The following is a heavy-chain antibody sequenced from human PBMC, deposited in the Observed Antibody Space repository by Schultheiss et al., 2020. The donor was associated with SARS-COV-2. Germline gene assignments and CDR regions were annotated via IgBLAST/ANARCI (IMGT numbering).Heavy chain of an antibody. CDR2: IHYGGSN. D-gene: IGHD3-10*01. V-gene: IGHV4-39*07. CDR1: GGSISSSSYY. CDR3: ARVLDTVVRGVSWFDP. J-gene: IGHJ5*02. Sequence: SETLSLTCTVSGGSISSSSYYWGWIRQPPGKGLEWIGSIHYGGSNYYNPSLKSRVTISVDTSKNQFSLKLSSVTAADTAVYYCARVLDTVVRGVSWFDPWGQGTLVTVSS.